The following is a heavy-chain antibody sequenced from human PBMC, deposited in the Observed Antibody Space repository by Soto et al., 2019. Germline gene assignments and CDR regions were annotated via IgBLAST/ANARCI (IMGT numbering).Heavy chain of an antibody. CDR1: GGTFSSYA. Sequence: GASVKVSCKASGGTFSSYAISWVRQAPGQRLEWMGGIIPIFGTANYAQKFQGRVTITADESTSTAYMELSSLRSEDTAVYYCARLRGYSYGSWYYGMDVWGQGTTVTVSS. J-gene: IGHJ6*02. D-gene: IGHD5-18*01. CDR3: ARLRGYSYGSWYYGMDV. CDR2: IIPIFGTA. V-gene: IGHV1-69*13.